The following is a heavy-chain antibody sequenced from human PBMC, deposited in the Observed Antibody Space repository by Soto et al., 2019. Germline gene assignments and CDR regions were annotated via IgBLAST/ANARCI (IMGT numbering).Heavy chain of an antibody. V-gene: IGHV1-69*02. J-gene: IGHJ4*02. CDR3: VRAGVVADYYFDY. CDR1: GGTFSSYT. CDR2: IIPILGIA. D-gene: IGHD2-15*01. Sequence: QVQLVQSGAEVKKPGSSVKVSCKASGGTFSSYTISWVRQAPGQGLEWMGRIIPILGIANYAQKFQGRVTITADKSTSTAYMELSSLRSEDTAVYYCVRAGVVADYYFDYWGQGTLVTVSS.